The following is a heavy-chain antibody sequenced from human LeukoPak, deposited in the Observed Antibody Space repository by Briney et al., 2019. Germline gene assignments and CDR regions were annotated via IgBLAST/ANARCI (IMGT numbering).Heavy chain of an antibody. CDR1: GFTFSRYW. CDR3: ASGPTGFA. Sequence: GGSLRLSCVASGFTFSRYWMHWVRQALGKGLVWVSRINSDGSTTISADSVKGRFTISRDNAKNTLYLQMNSLRAEDTAVYFCASGPTGFAWGQGTLVTVPT. D-gene: IGHD1-14*01. V-gene: IGHV3-74*01. J-gene: IGHJ5*02. CDR2: INSDGSTT.